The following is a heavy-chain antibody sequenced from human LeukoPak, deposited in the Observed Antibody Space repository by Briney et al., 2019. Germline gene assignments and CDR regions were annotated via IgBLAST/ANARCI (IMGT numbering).Heavy chain of an antibody. CDR1: EGTFSSYA. CDR2: IIPIFGTA. D-gene: IGHD3-10*01. CDR3: ARDPPYYYGSGSYFDY. Sequence: ASVKVSCKASEGTFSSYAISWVRQAPGQGLEWMGGIIPIFGTANYAQKFQGRVTITADKSTSTAYMELSSLRSEDTAVYYCARDPPYYYGSGSYFDYWGQGTLVTVSS. V-gene: IGHV1-69*06. J-gene: IGHJ4*02.